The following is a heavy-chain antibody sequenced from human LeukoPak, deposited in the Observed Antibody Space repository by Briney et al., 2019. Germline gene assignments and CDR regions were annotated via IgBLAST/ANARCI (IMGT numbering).Heavy chain of an antibody. D-gene: IGHD3-10*01. V-gene: IGHV3-30*03. CDR2: ISYDGSNK. Sequence: GGSLRLSCAASGFTFSSYGMHWVRQAPGKGLEWVAVISYDGSNKYYADSVKGRFTISRDNSKNTLYLQMNSLRAEDTAVYYCCGSGSYDYWGQGTLVTVSS. J-gene: IGHJ4*02. CDR3: CGSGSYDY. CDR1: GFTFSSYG.